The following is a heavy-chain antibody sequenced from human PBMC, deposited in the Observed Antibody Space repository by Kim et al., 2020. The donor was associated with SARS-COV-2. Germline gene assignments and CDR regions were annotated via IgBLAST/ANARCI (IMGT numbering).Heavy chain of an antibody. CDR2: IKYDGSEK. J-gene: IGHJ6*02. CDR3: ARGVRQGSWFDYYTMDV. V-gene: IGHV3-7*01. D-gene: IGHD6-13*01. Sequence: GGSLRLSCAASGFTFSIYSMSWVRQAPGKGLEWVANIKYDGSEKYYVDSVEGRFTISRDNAENSLYLQMNSLRVEDTAVYYCARGVRQGSWFDYYTMDVWGQGTTFTFSS. CDR1: GFTFSIYS.